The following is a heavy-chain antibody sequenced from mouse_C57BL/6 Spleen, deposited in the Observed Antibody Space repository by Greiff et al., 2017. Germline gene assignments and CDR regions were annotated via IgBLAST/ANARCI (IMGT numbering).Heavy chain of an antibody. Sequence: EVQGVESGPELVKPGASVKISCKASGYSFTDYNMNWVKQSNGTSLEWIGVINPNYGTTSYNQKFKGKGTLTVDQSSSTAFMQLNSMTSEDSAVNYCARYYCGSSKYFDVWGTGTTVTVSS. CDR2: INPNYGTT. D-gene: IGHD1-1*01. CDR3: ARYYCGSSKYFDV. J-gene: IGHJ1*03. CDR1: GYSFTDYN. V-gene: IGHV1-39*01.